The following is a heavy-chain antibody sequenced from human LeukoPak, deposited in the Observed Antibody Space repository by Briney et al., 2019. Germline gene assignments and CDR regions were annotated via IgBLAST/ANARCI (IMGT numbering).Heavy chain of an antibody. CDR2: IRSKANSYAT. V-gene: IGHV3-73*01. D-gene: IGHD1-20*01. Sequence: QTGGSLRLSCAASGFTFSGSAMHWVRQASGKGLEWVGRIRSKANSYATAYAASVKGRFTISRDDSKNTVDLQMNSLRVEDTAVYYCATFGYDWNLGYWGQGTLVTVSS. J-gene: IGHJ4*02. CDR3: ATFGYDWNLGY. CDR1: GFTFSGSA.